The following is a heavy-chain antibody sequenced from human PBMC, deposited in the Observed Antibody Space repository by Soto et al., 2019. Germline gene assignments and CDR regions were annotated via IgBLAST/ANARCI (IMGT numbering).Heavy chain of an antibody. Sequence: QVQLVQSGAEVKKPGASVKVSCKASGYTFTSYDINWVRQATGQGLEWMGWRNPNSGNTGYAQKFQGRVTMTRNTSISTAYMELSSLRSEDTAVYYCARGRPYYYDSSGYYTYFQHWGQGTLVTVSS. CDR1: GYTFTSYD. CDR3: ARGRPYYYDSSGYYTYFQH. D-gene: IGHD3-22*01. J-gene: IGHJ1*01. V-gene: IGHV1-8*01. CDR2: RNPNSGNT.